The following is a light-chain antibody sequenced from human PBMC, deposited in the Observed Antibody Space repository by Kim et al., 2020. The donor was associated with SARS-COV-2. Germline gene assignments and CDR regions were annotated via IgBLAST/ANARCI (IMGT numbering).Light chain of an antibody. CDR3: QVFGESPPYS. J-gene: IGKJ2*01. CDR1: QSVTADY. Sequence: EIVLTQSPGTLSLSPGDRATLSCRASQSVTADYVAWYQQRPGQAPRVLVYAASSRTAGIPDRFSGSVSGTDLILTISRLEPEDFAVYFCQVFGESPPYSFGQGTKLEI. CDR2: AAS. V-gene: IGKV3-20*01.